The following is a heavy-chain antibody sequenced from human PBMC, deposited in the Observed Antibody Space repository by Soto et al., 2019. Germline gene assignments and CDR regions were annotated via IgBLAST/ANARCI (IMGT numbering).Heavy chain of an antibody. Sequence: SETLSLTCTVSGGSISSYYWSWIRQPPGKGLEWIGYIYYSGSTNYNPSLKSRVTISVDTSKNQFSLKLSSVTAADTAVYYCARGSGYCSSTSCYALGGAFDIWGQGTMVTVSS. J-gene: IGHJ3*02. CDR2: IYYSGST. V-gene: IGHV4-59*01. CDR1: GGSISSYY. D-gene: IGHD2-2*03. CDR3: ARGSGYCSSTSCYALGGAFDI.